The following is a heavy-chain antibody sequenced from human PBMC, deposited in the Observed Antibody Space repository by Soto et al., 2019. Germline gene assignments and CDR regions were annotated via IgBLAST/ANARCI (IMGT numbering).Heavy chain of an antibody. Sequence: EVQLLESGGGLVQPGGSLSLSCAASGFTFSSYWMHWVRQAPGKGLLWVSRIKSDGSNTVYAHTVKGRFTISSDNAKNTLYLQMNSVRAEDTAVYYCERDQELSLDYWGQGTLVVVSS. J-gene: IGHJ4*02. CDR1: GFTFSSYW. CDR2: IKSDGSNT. V-gene: IGHV3-74*01. CDR3: ERDQELSLDY. D-gene: IGHD1-7*01.